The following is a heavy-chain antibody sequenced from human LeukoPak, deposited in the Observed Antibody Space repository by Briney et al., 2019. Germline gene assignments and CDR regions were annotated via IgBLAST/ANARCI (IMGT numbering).Heavy chain of an antibody. CDR1: GGSISSSSYY. CDR3: ARVIAAATWFDP. D-gene: IGHD6-13*01. CDR2: IYYSGNT. Sequence: TPETLSLTCTVSGGSISSSSYYWGWLRQPPGKGLEWVGSIYYSGNTYYNPSLKSRVTISVDTSKNHFSLKLSSVTAADTAVYYCARVIAAATWFDPWGQGTLVTVSS. V-gene: IGHV4-39*02. J-gene: IGHJ5*02.